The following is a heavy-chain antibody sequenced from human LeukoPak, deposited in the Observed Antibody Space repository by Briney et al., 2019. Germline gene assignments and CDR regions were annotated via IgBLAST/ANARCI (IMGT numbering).Heavy chain of an antibody. CDR2: ISGSGGST. CDR3: AKDSWLIQLWLEY. V-gene: IGHV3-23*01. D-gene: IGHD5-18*01. Sequence: PGGSLRLSCAASGFTFSSYAMSWVRQAPGKGLEWVSAISGSGGSTYYADSVKGRFTISRDNSKNTLYLQMNSLRAEGTAVYYCAKDSWLIQLWLEYWGQGTLVTVSS. J-gene: IGHJ4*02. CDR1: GFTFSSYA.